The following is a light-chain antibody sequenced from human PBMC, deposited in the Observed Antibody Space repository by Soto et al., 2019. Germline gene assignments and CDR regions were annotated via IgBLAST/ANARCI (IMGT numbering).Light chain of an antibody. J-gene: IGKJ1*01. CDR2: DAS. CDR1: QSVSSW. CDR3: QHYKSYQWT. V-gene: IGKV1-5*01. Sequence: DIQMTQSPSTLSASVGDEVTITCRASQSVSSWLAWYQHKPGKAPKLLMYDASSLESGVPSRFSGSGSGTEFTLTISSLQPDDFATYYCQHYKSYQWTFGQGTKVEIK.